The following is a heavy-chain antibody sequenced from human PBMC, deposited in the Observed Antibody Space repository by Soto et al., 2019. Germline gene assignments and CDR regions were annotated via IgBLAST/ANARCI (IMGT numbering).Heavy chain of an antibody. D-gene: IGHD6-6*01. Sequence: GGSLRLSCAASEFTFSTYAMTWVRQALGRGLQWVATISDSGDITYYADSVKGRFTISRDNSRNTLYLQMNNLRAEDTALYYCANPWVPSITDRLPRFDYWGRGTLVTVSS. CDR1: EFTFSTYA. J-gene: IGHJ4*02. V-gene: IGHV3-23*01. CDR3: ANPWVPSITDRLPRFDY. CDR2: ISDSGDIT.